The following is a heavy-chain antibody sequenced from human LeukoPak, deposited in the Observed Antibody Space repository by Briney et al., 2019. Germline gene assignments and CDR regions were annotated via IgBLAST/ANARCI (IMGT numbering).Heavy chain of an antibody. Sequence: GGSLRLSCVVSGFTFSSYSMSWVRQAPGKGLEWVSSISSSSSYIYYADSLKGRFTISRDNAKNSLYLQMNSLRAEDTAVYYCARKLVGISQIDYWGQGTLVTVSS. D-gene: IGHD2-21*01. CDR1: GFTFSSYS. J-gene: IGHJ4*02. CDR3: ARKLVGISQIDY. V-gene: IGHV3-21*01. CDR2: ISSSSSYI.